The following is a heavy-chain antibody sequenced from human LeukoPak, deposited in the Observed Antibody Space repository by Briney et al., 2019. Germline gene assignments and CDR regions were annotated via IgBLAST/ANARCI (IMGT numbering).Heavy chain of an antibody. CDR2: ISRSSGDT. J-gene: IGHJ4*02. D-gene: IGHD3-16*01. V-gene: IGHV3-23*01. CDR1: GFTFSRSA. CDR3: AKDGGKVDPMED. Sequence: PGGSLRLSCAASGFTFSRSAMSWVRQAPGKGLQWVSAISRSSGDTYYTDSVKGRFTISRDNSKNTLYLQINSLRAEDTAIYYCAKDGGKVDPMEDWGQGTLVIVSS.